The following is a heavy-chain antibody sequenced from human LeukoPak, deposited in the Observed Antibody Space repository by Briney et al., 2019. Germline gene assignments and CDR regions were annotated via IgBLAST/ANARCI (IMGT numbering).Heavy chain of an antibody. D-gene: IGHD3-10*01. CDR1: GYTFTGYY. CDR3: ARLRYYYGSGSYYNPFYFDY. CDR2: INPNSGGT. Sequence: ASVKVSCKASGYTFTGYYMHWVRQAPGQGLEWMGWINPNSGGTNYAQKFQGRVTMTRGTSISTAYLQWSSLKASDTAMYYCARLRYYYGSGSYYNPFYFDYWGQGTLVTVSS. J-gene: IGHJ4*02. V-gene: IGHV1-2*02.